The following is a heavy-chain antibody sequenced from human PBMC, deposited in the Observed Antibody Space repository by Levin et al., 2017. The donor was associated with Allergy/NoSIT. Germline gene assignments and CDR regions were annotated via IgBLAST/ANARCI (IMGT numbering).Heavy chain of an antibody. CDR2: INWNGGST. CDR1: GFNFDDYG. J-gene: IGHJ3*02. D-gene: IGHD3-22*01. V-gene: IGHV3-20*01. CDR3: ARGDSSGPRAAFDI. Sequence: LSLTCAASGFNFDDYGMSWVRQAPGKGLEWVSGINWNGGSTGYADSVKGRFTISRDNAKNSLYLQMNSLRAEDTALYHCARGDSSGPRAAFDIWGQGTIVTVSS.